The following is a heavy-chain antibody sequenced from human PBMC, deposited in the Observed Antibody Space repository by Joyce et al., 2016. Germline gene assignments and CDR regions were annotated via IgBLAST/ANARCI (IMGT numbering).Heavy chain of an antibody. CDR1: GFSLSTRGVG. J-gene: IGHJ4*02. V-gene: IGHV2-5*02. Sequence: QITLKESGPTLVKPTQTLTLTCAFSGFSLSTRGVGVGWIRQPPGKALEWLALIYWDDDKRYSPSLKSRITITKDTSRNQVVLTMTNMDPVDTATYYCAHRPNSGYDPSAFDFWGQGTLVTVSS. D-gene: IGHD5-12*01. CDR2: IYWDDDK. CDR3: AHRPNSGYDPSAFDF.